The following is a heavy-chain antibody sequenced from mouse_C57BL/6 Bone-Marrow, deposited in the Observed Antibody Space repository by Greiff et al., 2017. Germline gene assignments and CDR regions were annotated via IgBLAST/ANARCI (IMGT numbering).Heavy chain of an antibody. CDR3: ARDDHAMDY. Sequence: LVESGGGLVKPGGSLKLSCAASGFTFSSYAMSWVRQTPEKRLEWVATISDGGSYTYYPDNVKGRFTISRDNAKNNLYLQMSHLKSEDTAMYYCARDDHAMDYWGQGTSVTVSS. CDR2: ISDGGSYT. V-gene: IGHV5-4*01. J-gene: IGHJ4*01. CDR1: GFTFSSYA.